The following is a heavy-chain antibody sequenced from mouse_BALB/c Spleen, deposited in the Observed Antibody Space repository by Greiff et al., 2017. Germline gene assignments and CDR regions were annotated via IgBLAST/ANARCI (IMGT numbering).Heavy chain of an antibody. V-gene: IGHV1-77*01. Sequence: QVQLKQSGAELARPGASVKLSCKASGYTFTDYYINWVKQRTGQGLEWIGEIYPGSGNTYYNEKFKGKATLTADKSSSTAYMQLSSLTSEDSAVYFCARGEDGNSFDYWGQGTTLTVSS. J-gene: IGHJ2*01. CDR1: GYTFTDYY. CDR2: IYPGSGNT. CDR3: ARGEDGNSFDY. D-gene: IGHD2-1*01.